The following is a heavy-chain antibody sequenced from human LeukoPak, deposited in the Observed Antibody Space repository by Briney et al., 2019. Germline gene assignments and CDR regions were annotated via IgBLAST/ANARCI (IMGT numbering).Heavy chain of an antibody. CDR3: AGLLWFGESIDY. J-gene: IGHJ4*02. Sequence: PSETLSLTCTVSGGSISSYYWSWIRQPPGKGLEWIGYIYYSGSTNYNPSLKSRVTISVDTSKNQFSLKLSSVTAADTAVYYCAGLLWFGESIDYWGQGTLVTVSS. V-gene: IGHV4-59*08. CDR2: IYYSGST. D-gene: IGHD3-10*01. CDR1: GGSISSYY.